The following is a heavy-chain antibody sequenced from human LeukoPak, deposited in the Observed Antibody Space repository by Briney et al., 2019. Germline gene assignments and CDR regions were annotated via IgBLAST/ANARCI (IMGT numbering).Heavy chain of an antibody. Sequence: ASVKVSCKASGGTFSSYAISWVRHAPEQGLEWMGGIIPIFGTANYAQKFQGRVTITADESTSTAYMELSSLRSEDTAVYYCAREGASGWSPKLWPFDPWGQGTLVTVSS. V-gene: IGHV1-69*01. J-gene: IGHJ5*02. CDR3: AREGASGWSPKLWPFDP. CDR1: GGTFSSYA. D-gene: IGHD6-19*01. CDR2: IIPIFGTA.